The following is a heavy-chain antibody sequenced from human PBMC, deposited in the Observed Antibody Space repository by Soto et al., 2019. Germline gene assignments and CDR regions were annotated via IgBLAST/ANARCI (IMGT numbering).Heavy chain of an antibody. D-gene: IGHD2-2*01. J-gene: IGHJ4*02. CDR2: ISYDGSNK. CDR3: GRCSSTSCHLGSDY. Sequence: QVQLVESGGGVVQPGRSLRLSCAASGFTFSSYAMNWVGQPPGKGLEWVALISYDGSNKYYADSVKGRFSISRDSSKNTLYLQMDSLRDADTAFYYCGRCSSTSCHLGSDYWGQGTLVTVSS. V-gene: IGHV3-30-3*01. CDR1: GFTFSSYA.